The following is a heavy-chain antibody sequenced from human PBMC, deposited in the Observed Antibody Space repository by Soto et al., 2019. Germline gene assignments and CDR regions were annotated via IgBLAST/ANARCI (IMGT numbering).Heavy chain of an antibody. CDR3: ARGLVVVVAATFFHPRY. D-gene: IGHD2-15*01. V-gene: IGHV1-46*01. CDR2: INPSGGST. J-gene: IGHJ4*02. Sequence: ASVKVSCKASGYTFTSYYMHWVRQAPGQGLEWMGIINPSGGSTSYAQKFQGRVTMTRDTSTSTVYMELSSLRSEDTAVYYCARGLVVVVAATFFHPRYWGQGTLVTAPQ. CDR1: GYTFTSYY.